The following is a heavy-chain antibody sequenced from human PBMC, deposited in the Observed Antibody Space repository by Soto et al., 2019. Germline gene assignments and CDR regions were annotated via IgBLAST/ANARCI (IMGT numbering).Heavy chain of an antibody. V-gene: IGHV1-69*13. Sequence: SVKVSCKASGGTFSSYAISWVRQAPGQGLEWMGGIIPIFGTANYAQKFQGRVTITADESTSTAYMELSSLRSEDTAVYYCASSPWVRGVTYYYYGMDVWGQGTTVTISS. J-gene: IGHJ6*02. CDR3: ASSPWVRGVTYYYYGMDV. D-gene: IGHD3-10*01. CDR1: GGTFSSYA. CDR2: IIPIFGTA.